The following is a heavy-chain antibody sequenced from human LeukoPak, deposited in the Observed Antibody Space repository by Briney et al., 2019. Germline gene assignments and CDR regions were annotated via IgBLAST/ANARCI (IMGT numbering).Heavy chain of an antibody. V-gene: IGHV3-11*04. CDR3: VRDRFDYALDY. D-gene: IGHD4-17*01. J-gene: IGHJ4*02. CDR1: GFTFSDYY. CDR2: ISISGSTM. Sequence: GGSLRLSCAASGFTFSDYYMSWIRQAPGKGLEWVSYISISGSTMYYADSVRGRFTISRDNAKNSVYLQMDSLRADDTAVYYCVRDRFDYALDYWGQGALVTVSS.